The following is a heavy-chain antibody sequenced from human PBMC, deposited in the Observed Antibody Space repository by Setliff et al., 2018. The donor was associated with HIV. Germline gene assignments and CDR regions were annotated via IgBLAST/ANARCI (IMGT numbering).Heavy chain of an antibody. V-gene: IGHV1-46*01. CDR3: VREVAPSLSASWYRLNYDHYMDV. Sequence: ASVKVSCKASGYTFINYYMHWVRQAPGQGLEWMGIINPRGGNTTYAQMFQGRVTMTRDTSTSTIYMELRGLTSDDTATYYCVREVAPSLSASWYRLNYDHYMDVWGQGTTVTVSS. CDR1: GYTFINYY. J-gene: IGHJ6*03. CDR2: INPRGGNT. D-gene: IGHD6-13*01.